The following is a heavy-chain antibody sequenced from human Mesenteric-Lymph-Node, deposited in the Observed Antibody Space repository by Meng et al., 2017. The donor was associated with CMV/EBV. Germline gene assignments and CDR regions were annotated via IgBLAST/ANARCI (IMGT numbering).Heavy chain of an antibody. V-gene: IGHV1-2*02. CDR3: ARDGEYNSGSYSGY. J-gene: IGHJ4*02. D-gene: IGHD3-10*01. CDR1: GYTFIGYY. CDR2: MNPYSGDT. Sequence: ASVKVSCKASGYTFIGYYIHWVRQAPGQGLEWMGWMNPYSGDTKFAQKFQGRFAMTRDTSTSTAYMELTRLRSDDTAVYYCARDGEYNSGSYSGYWGQGTLVTVSS.